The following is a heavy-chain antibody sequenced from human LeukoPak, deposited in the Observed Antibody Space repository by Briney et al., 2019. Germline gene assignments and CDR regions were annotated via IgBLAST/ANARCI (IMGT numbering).Heavy chain of an antibody. Sequence: PGGSLRLSCAASGFTFSNYAMSWVRQAPGKGLEWVSAISGSGGSTYYADSVKGRFTISRDNSKNTLYLQMNSLRAEDTAVYYCAKFIGITMVRGVTGDYWGQGTLVTVSS. V-gene: IGHV3-23*01. J-gene: IGHJ4*02. CDR3: AKFIGITMVRGVTGDY. D-gene: IGHD3-10*01. CDR1: GFTFSNYA. CDR2: ISGSGGST.